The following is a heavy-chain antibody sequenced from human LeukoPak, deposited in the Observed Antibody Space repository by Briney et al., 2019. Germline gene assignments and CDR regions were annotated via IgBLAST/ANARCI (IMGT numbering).Heavy chain of an antibody. J-gene: IGHJ6*02. CDR1: GFTFSSYA. V-gene: IGHV3-53*04. CDR2: IYSGGST. Sequence: GGSLRLSCAASGFTFSSYAMSWVRQAPGKGLEWVSVIYSGGSTYYADSVKGRFTISRHNSKNTLYLQMNSLRAEDTAVYYCASNVYYGSGSYYPLYYYYGMDVWGQGTTVTVSS. CDR3: ASNVYYGSGSYYPLYYYYGMDV. D-gene: IGHD3-10*01.